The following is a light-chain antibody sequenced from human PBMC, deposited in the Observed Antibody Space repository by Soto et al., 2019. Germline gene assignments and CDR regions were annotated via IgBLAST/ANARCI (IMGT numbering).Light chain of an antibody. CDR3: QQYNNYPRT. Sequence: DIQMTQSPSTLSASVGDRVTITCRASESIRTWLAWYQHKPGEAPKFLIYDASTLESGVPSRVSGSGSGTEFTLTISSLQPDDFATYYCQQYNNYPRTFGQGTKVDIK. CDR2: DAS. J-gene: IGKJ1*01. CDR1: ESIRTW. V-gene: IGKV1-5*01.